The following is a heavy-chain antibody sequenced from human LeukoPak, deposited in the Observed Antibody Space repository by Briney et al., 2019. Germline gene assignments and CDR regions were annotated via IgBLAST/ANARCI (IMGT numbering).Heavy chain of an antibody. Sequence: IPSETLSLTCTVSGGSISTSNYYWGWIRQPPGKGLEWIGNIFYSGSTYYSPSLRSRVTISLDTSRNQFSLKLNSVTAADTAVYYCARVRFGDLDYWGQGTLVTVSS. D-gene: IGHD3-10*01. CDR3: ARVRFGDLDY. V-gene: IGHV4-39*07. CDR1: GGSISTSNYY. J-gene: IGHJ4*02. CDR2: IFYSGST.